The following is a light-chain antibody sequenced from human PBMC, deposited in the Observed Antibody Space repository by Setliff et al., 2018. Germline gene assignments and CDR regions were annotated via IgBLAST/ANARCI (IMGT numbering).Light chain of an antibody. J-gene: IGLJ1*01. V-gene: IGLV2-14*01. CDR2: EVS. Sequence: QSALAQPVSVSGSPGQSITISCTGTRSDVGAYKYVSWYQQHPGKAPRLIIYEVSDRPSGISHRFSGSKSGNGASLTISGLQAEDEADYYCSSYTSRSTLVFGTGTKVTVL. CDR1: RSDVGAYKY. CDR3: SSYTSRSTLV.